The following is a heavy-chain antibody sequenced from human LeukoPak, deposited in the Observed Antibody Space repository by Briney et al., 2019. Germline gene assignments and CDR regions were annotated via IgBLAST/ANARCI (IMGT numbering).Heavy chain of an antibody. D-gene: IGHD2-2*01. J-gene: IGHJ4*02. V-gene: IGHV3-74*01. CDR2: LNSDGSST. Sequence: GGSLRLSCAASGFTFSSYWMHWVRQAPGKGLVWVSRLNSDGSSTSYADSVKGRFTISRDNAKNPLYLQMNSLRAEDTAGYYCARPAEYCSSTSCYSGDFDYWGQGTLVTVSS. CDR1: GFTFSSYW. CDR3: ARPAEYCSSTSCYSGDFDY.